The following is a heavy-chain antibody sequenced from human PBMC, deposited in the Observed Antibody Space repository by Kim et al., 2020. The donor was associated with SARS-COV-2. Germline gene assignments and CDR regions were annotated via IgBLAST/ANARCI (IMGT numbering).Heavy chain of an antibody. J-gene: IGHJ4*02. V-gene: IGHV3-11*06. CDR3: ARDRWTARKIVLVGNYFDY. D-gene: IGHD2-8*02. Sequence: GRFTNSRDNAKNSLCLQMNSLGAEDTAVYYCARDRWTARKIVLVGNYFDYWGQGTLVTVSS.